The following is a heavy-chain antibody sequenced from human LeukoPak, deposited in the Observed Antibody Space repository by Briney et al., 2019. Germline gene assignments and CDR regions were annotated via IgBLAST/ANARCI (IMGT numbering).Heavy chain of an antibody. CDR3: ARVPLRFLEPFDY. Sequence: SETLSLTCGVYGGSLSGYYWSWIRQSPGKGLEWIGEINHSGSSNYNPSLKSRVTMSVDMSKNQFSLKLRSVTAADTAVYYCARVPLRFLEPFDYWGRGTLVTVSS. CDR2: INHSGSS. V-gene: IGHV4-34*01. CDR1: GGSLSGYY. D-gene: IGHD3-3*01. J-gene: IGHJ4*02.